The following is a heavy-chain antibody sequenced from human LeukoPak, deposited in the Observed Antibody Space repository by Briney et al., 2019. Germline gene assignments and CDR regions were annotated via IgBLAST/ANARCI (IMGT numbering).Heavy chain of an antibody. CDR3: ARQCSGRGCFGY. V-gene: IGHV4-39*01. J-gene: IGHJ4*02. CDR2: IYYSGTT. CDR1: GGSIDSSSHY. D-gene: IGHD6-19*01. Sequence: PAETLSLTCTVSGGSIDSSSHYWGWIRQPPGKGLEWLVIIYYSGTTYYNPSLKSRLTISVDTSKNQFSLNLSSVTAADTAVYYCARQCSGRGCFGYWGQGTLVTVSS.